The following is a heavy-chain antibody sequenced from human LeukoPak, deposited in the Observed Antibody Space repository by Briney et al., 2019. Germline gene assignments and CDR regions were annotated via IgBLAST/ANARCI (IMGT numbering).Heavy chain of an antibody. CDR2: INSDGRST. CDR1: GFTFTTYW. D-gene: IGHD3/OR15-3a*01. CDR3: VRGFGALGPYYGLDV. Sequence: GGSLRLSCAVSGFTFTTYWFHWVRQAPGKGPLWVSRINSDGRSTAYADSVKGRFTISRDNAKNTLYLQMSNLRADDTAVYYCVRGFGALGPYYGLDVWGQGTTVTVSS. V-gene: IGHV3-74*01. J-gene: IGHJ6*02.